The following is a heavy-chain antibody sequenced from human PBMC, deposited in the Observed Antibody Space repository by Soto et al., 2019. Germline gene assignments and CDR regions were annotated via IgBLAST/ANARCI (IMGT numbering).Heavy chain of an antibody. V-gene: IGHV3-7*01. J-gene: IGHJ6*03. D-gene: IGHD2-2*01. CDR1: GFTFSSYW. CDR3: AREPDHDGAVPAPYYYMDV. Sequence: GGSLILSCAASGFTFSSYWMSWVRQAPGKGLEWVANIKQDGSEKYYVDSVKGRFTISRDNAKNSLYLQMNSLRAEDTAVYYCAREPDHDGAVPAPYYYMDVWGKGTTVTVSS. CDR2: IKQDGSEK.